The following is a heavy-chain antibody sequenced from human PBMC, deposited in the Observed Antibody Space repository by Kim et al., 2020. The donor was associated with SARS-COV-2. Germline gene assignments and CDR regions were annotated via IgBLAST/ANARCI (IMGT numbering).Heavy chain of an antibody. Sequence: GGSLRLSCAASGCAFSAYWMTWVRQAPGKGLEWVANIKQDGSEKVYLDSVKGRFTFSRDNAQNSLYLHMNSLRAEDTAVYYCARDPYDKQYGAFDIWGQGTMVNVSS. CDR3: ARDPYDKQYGAFDI. V-gene: IGHV3-7*01. D-gene: IGHD3-16*01. CDR2: IKQDGSEK. CDR1: GCAFSAYW. J-gene: IGHJ3*02.